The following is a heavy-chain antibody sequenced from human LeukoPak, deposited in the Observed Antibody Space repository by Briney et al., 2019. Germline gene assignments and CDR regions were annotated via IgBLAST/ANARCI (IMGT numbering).Heavy chain of an antibody. CDR1: GFTFSSYG. V-gene: IGHV3-33*01. CDR2: IWYGGSNK. CDR3: ARAGPPTDYYDFWSGLPAAYYGMDV. Sequence: PGGSLRLSCAAPGFTFSSYGMHWVRQAPGKGLEWVAVIWYGGSNKYYADSVKGRFTISRDNSKNTLYLQMNSLRAEDTAVYYCARAGPPTDYYDFWSGLPAAYYGMDVWGQGTTVTVSS. J-gene: IGHJ6*02. D-gene: IGHD3-3*01.